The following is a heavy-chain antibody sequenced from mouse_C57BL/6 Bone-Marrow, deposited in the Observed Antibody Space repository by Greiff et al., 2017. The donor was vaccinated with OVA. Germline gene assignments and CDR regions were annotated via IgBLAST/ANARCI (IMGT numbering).Heavy chain of an antibody. D-gene: IGHD1-1*01. CDR1: GYAFSSSW. J-gene: IGHJ3*01. CDR2: IHPNSGST. CDR3: ASHYYGSSYLFAY. V-gene: IGHV1-64*01. Sequence: QVQLQQSGPELVKPGASVKISCKASGYAFSSSWMNWVKQRPGQGLEWIGMIHPNSGSTNYNEKFKSKATLTVDKSSSTAYMQLSSLTSEDSAVYYCASHYYGSSYLFAYWGQGTLVTVSA.